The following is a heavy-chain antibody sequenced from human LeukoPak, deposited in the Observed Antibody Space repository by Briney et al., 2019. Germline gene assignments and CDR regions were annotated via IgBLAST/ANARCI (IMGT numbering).Heavy chain of an antibody. CDR3: ARNGYCSSTSCYTGIDWFDP. J-gene: IGHJ5*02. CDR1: GYTFTSYG. D-gene: IGHD2-2*02. Sequence: ASVKVSCKASGYTFTSYGISWVRQAPGQGLEWMGWISAYNGNTNYAQKLQGRVTMTTDTSTSTAYMELRSLRSDDTAVYYCARNGYCSSTSCYTGIDWFDPWGQGTLVTVSS. V-gene: IGHV1-18*01. CDR2: ISAYNGNT.